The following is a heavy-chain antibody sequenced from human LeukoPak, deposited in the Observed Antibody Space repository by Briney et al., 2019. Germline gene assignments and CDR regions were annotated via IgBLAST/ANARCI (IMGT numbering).Heavy chain of an antibody. CDR2: MNPNSGNT. J-gene: IGHJ6*03. V-gene: IGHV1-8*01. CDR1: GHTFNSYD. Sequence: GASVKVSCKASGHTFNSYDINWVRQATGQGLEWMGWMNPNSGNTGYAQKFQGRVTMTKNNSITTVYMELSSLRSEDTAVYYCARALSWTTESYYYMDVWGKGTTVTVSS. CDR3: ARALSWTTESYYYMDV. D-gene: IGHD3/OR15-3a*01.